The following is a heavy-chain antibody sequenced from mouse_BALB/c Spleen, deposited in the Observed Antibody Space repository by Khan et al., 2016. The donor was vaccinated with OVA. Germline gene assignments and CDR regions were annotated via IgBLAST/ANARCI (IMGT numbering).Heavy chain of an antibody. V-gene: IGHV2-9*02. CDR1: GFSLTSYG. Sequence: QVQLKESGPGLVAPSQSLSITCTVSGFSLTSYGVHWVRQPPGKGLEWLGVIWAGGSTNYNSALMSRLSISKDNSKSQVFLKMHSLQPDDTAMYYCAREGYYGSSSYYFDYWGQGTTLTVSS. D-gene: IGHD1-1*01. CDR2: IWAGGST. J-gene: IGHJ2*01. CDR3: AREGYYGSSSYYFDY.